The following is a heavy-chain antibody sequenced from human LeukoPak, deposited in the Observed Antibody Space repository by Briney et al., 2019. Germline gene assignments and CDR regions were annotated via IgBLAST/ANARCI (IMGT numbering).Heavy chain of an antibody. CDR1: GFTFSSYA. CDR2: ISGSGGST. V-gene: IGHV3-23*01. Sequence: GGSLRLSCAASGFTFSSYAMSWVRQAPGKGLEWVSAISGSGGSTYYADSVKGRFTISRDNSKNTLYLQMNSLRAEDTAVYYCATGHHYYDSSGYRPHGWGQGTLVTVSS. D-gene: IGHD3-22*01. J-gene: IGHJ4*02. CDR3: ATGHHYYDSSGYRPHG.